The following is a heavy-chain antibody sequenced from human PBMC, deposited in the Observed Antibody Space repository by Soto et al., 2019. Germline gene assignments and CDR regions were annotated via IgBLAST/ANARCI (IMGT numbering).Heavy chain of an antibody. CDR2: INHSGST. CDR1: GGSFSGYY. D-gene: IGHD2-15*01. CDR3: AFMVAATGVDY. J-gene: IGHJ4*02. V-gene: IGHV4-34*01. Sequence: SETLSLTCAVYGGSFSGYYWSWIRQPPGKGLEWIGEINHSGSTNYNPSLKSRVTISVDTSKNQFSLKLSSVTAADTAVYYCAFMVAATGVDYWGQGTLVTVSS.